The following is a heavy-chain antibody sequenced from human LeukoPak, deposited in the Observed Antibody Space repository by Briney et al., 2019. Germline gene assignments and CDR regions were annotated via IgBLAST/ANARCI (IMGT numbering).Heavy chain of an antibody. CDR1: GFSFSDYY. CDR3: ARVSLGEILDFFDY. V-gene: IGHV3-11*01. D-gene: IGHD3-10*01. J-gene: IGHJ4*02. Sequence: TGGSLRLSCAASGFSFSDYYMTWIRQAPGKGLEWVSYISGSGSTIYYADSVKGRFTISRDNAKNSLYLQLNSLRAEDTAFYYCARVSLGEILDFFDYWGQGTLVTVSS. CDR2: ISGSGSTI.